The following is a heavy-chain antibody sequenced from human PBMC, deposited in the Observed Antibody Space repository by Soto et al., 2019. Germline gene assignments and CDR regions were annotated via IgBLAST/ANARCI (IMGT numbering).Heavy chain of an antibody. D-gene: IGHD5-12*01. V-gene: IGHV4-59*01. J-gene: IGHJ5*02. Sequence: SETPSLTCTVSGDSISSYYWSWIRQPPGKGLEWIGYIYYSGSTNYNPSLKSRVTISVDTPKNQFSLKLTSVTAADTAVYYCARGVATIGPWGQGTLGTVSS. CDR1: GDSISSYY. CDR2: IYYSGST. CDR3: ARGVATIGP.